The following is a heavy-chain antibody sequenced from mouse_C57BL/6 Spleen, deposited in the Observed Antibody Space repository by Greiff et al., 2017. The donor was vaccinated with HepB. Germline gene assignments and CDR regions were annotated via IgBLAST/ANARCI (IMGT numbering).Heavy chain of an antibody. J-gene: IGHJ3*01. Sequence: EVQLQESGPGLVKPSQSLSLTCSVTGYSITSGYYWNWIRQFPGNKLEWMGYISYDGSNNYNPSLKNRISITRDTSKNQFFLKLNSVTTEDTATYYCARYYYGIAWFAYWGQGTLVTVSA. CDR1: GYSITSGYY. V-gene: IGHV3-6*01. CDR2: ISYDGSN. D-gene: IGHD1-1*01. CDR3: ARYYYGIAWFAY.